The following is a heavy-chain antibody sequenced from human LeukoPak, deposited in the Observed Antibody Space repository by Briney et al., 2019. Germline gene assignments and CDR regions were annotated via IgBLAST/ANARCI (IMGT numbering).Heavy chain of an antibody. J-gene: IGHJ4*02. V-gene: IGHV3-48*01. CDR2: ISSSSSTI. CDR1: GFTFSSYS. Sequence: PGGSLRLSCAASGFTFSSYSMNWVRQAPGKGLEWVSYISSSSSTIYYADSVKGRFTISRDNAKNSLYLQMNSLRAEDTAVYYCAGGYSSSWYDYWGQGTLVTVSS. CDR3: AGGYSSSWYDY. D-gene: IGHD6-13*01.